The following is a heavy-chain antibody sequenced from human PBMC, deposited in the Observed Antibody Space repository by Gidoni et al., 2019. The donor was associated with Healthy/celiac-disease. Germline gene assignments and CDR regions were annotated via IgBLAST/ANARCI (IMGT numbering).Heavy chain of an antibody. J-gene: IGHJ4*02. V-gene: IGHV4-39*01. CDR2: IYYSGST. Sequence: QLQLQESGPGLVKPSETLSLTCTVSGGSISSSSYYWGWIRPPPGKGLAWIGSIYYSGSTYYNPSLKSRVTISVDTSKNQFSLKLSSVTAADTAVYYCARLDSSGYSASDYWGQGTLVTVSS. D-gene: IGHD3-22*01. CDR1: GGSISSSSYY. CDR3: ARLDSSGYSASDY.